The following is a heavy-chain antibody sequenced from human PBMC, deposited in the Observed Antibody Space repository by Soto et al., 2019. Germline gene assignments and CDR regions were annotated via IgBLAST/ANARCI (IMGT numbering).Heavy chain of an antibody. CDR3: ARDIGPGYCGGDCYYYFDY. D-gene: IGHD2-21*02. CDR2: ISAYNGNT. J-gene: IGHJ4*02. V-gene: IGHV1-18*01. CDR1: GYTFTSYG. Sequence: ASVNVSCKASGYTFTSYGISWVRQAPGQGLEWMGWISAYNGNTNYAQKLQGRVTMTTDTSTSTAYMELRSLRSDDTAVYYCARDIGPGYCGGDCYYYFDYWGRG.